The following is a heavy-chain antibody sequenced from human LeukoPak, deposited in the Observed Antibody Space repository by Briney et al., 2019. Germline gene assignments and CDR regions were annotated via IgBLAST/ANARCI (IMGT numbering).Heavy chain of an antibody. D-gene: IGHD6-19*01. CDR2: ISSSGSTI. CDR1: GFTFSSYE. Sequence: GGSLRLSCAASGFTFSSYEMNWVRQAPGKGLEWVSYISSSGSTIYYADSVKGRFTISRDNAKNSLYLQMNSLRAEDTAVYYCARDGQWPVEDYFDYWGQGTLVTVSS. CDR3: ARDGQWPVEDYFDY. V-gene: IGHV3-48*03. J-gene: IGHJ4*02.